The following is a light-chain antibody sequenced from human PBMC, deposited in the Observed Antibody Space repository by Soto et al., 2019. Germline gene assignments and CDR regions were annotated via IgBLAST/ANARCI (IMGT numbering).Light chain of an antibody. V-gene: IGKV1-5*01. CDR2: DAS. CDR3: QHYNSYPYT. CDR1: QSISTW. Sequence: DIQMTQSPSTLSASVGDRVTITCRASQSISTWLAWFQQKPGKAPDLLIYDASSLESGVPSRFSGSGSGTEFTLTISSLQPDDFATYYCQHYNSYPYTFGQGTKVDI. J-gene: IGKJ2*01.